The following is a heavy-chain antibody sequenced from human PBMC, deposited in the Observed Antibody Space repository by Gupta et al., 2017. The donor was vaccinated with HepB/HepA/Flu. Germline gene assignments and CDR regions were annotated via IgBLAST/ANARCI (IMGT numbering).Heavy chain of an antibody. J-gene: IGHJ3*02. CDR1: GFTFSSYS. V-gene: IGHV3-21*01. CDR3: ARDPVSEWPDAFDI. CDR2: ISSSSSYI. Sequence: EVQLVESGGGLVKPEGSLRLSCPASGFTFSSYSMNWVRQAPGKGLEWVSSISSSSSYIYYADSVKGRFTISRDNAKNSLYLQMNSLRAEDTAVYYCARDPVSEWPDAFDIWGQGTMVTVSS. D-gene: IGHD3-3*01.